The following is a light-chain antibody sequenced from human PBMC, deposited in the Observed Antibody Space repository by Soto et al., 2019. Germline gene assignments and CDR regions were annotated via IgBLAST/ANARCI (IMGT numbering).Light chain of an antibody. CDR2: GAS. CDR3: QQYGSSWWT. V-gene: IGKV3-20*01. Sequence: EIVLTRSPGTLSLSPGERATLSCRASQTVSNNYLAWYQQKPGQAPRLLIYGASSRATGIPDRFRGSGSGTDFTLTISRLEPEDFAVYFCQQYGSSWWTFGQGTKVDIK. J-gene: IGKJ1*01. CDR1: QTVSNNY.